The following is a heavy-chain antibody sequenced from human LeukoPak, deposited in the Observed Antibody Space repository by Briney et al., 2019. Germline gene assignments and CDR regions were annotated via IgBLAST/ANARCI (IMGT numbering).Heavy chain of an antibody. V-gene: IGHV3-23*01. Sequence: PGGSLRLSCAASGFTFSSYAMSWVRQAPGKGLEWVSGISGSGGSTYYADSVKDQFTISRDNSKNTLYLQMNSLRAEDTAVYYCASYCTGTICYSFDYWGQGTLVTVSS. CDR2: ISGSGGST. CDR3: ASYCTGTICYSFDY. CDR1: GFTFSSYA. J-gene: IGHJ4*02. D-gene: IGHD2-2*01.